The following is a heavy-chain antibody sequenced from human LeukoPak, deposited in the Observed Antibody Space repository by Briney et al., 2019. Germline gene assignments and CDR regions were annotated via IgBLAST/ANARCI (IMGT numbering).Heavy chain of an antibody. CDR2: ISGSGGST. J-gene: IGHJ4*02. CDR3: AKLRSGDYGSRYYFDY. CDR1: GFTFSSYA. V-gene: IGHV3-23*01. Sequence: GGSLRLSCAASGFTFSSYAMSWVRQAPGKGLEWVSAISGSGGSTYYADSVKGRLTISRDNSKNTLYLQMNSLRAEDTAVYYCAKLRSGDYGSRYYFDYWGQGTLVTVSS. D-gene: IGHD4-17*01.